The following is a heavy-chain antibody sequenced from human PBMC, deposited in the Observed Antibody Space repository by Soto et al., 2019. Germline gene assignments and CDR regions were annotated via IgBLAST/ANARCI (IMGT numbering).Heavy chain of an antibody. CDR1: GGSFSGYY. Sequence: QVQLQQWGAGLLKPSETLSLTCAVYGGSFSGYYWSWIRQPPGKGLEWIGEINHSGSTNYNPSLLLLVTISVYPSKNQFSLKLSSVTSADSAVYYCARCGWGVITMVRGVNDFCGQGTVVTVSS. V-gene: IGHV4-34*01. CDR3: ARCGWGVITMVRGVNDF. D-gene: IGHD3-10*01. CDR2: INHSGST. J-gene: IGHJ4*02.